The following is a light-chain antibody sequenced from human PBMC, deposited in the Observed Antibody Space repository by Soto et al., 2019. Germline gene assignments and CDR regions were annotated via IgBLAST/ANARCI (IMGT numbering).Light chain of an antibody. V-gene: IGKV1-27*01. Sequence: DFQMTQSPSSLSASVGDRVTITCRASQSFSTYLAWYQQKPGKVPKLLISGISTLQSGVPSRFSGSGYGTEFTLTISRLQPDDVATYYCLQYSSHSWTFGQGTKVDIK. CDR1: QSFSTY. CDR2: GIS. J-gene: IGKJ1*01. CDR3: LQYSSHSWT.